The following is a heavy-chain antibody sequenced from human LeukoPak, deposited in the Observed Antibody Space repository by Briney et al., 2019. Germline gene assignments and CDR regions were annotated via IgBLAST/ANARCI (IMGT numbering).Heavy chain of an antibody. Sequence: ASVKVSCKASGGTFSSYAISWVRQAPGEGLEWMGGIIPIFGTANYAQKVQGRVTITADESTSTAYMELSSLRSEDTAVYYCARSAGYRSGDYYFDYWGQGPLVTVSS. CDR1: GGTFSSYA. D-gene: IGHD6-19*01. CDR3: ARSAGYRSGDYYFDY. CDR2: IIPIFGTA. J-gene: IGHJ4*02. V-gene: IGHV1-69*13.